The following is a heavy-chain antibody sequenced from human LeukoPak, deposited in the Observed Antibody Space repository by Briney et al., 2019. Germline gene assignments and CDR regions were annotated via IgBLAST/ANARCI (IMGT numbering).Heavy chain of an antibody. D-gene: IGHD3-10*01. V-gene: IGHV4-59*01. CDR2: IYYSGST. CDR3: ARWRVVRGKGFDY. J-gene: IGHJ4*02. CDR1: GGSLSSYY. Sequence: SETLSLTCTVSGGSLSSYYWSWIRQPPGKGLEWIGYIYYSGSTNYNPSPKSRVTISVDTSKNQFSLKLSSVTAADTAVYYCARWRVVRGKGFDYWGQGTLVTVSS.